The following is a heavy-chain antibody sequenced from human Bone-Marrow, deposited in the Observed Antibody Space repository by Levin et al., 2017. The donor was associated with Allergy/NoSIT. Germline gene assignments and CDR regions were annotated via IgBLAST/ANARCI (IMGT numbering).Heavy chain of an antibody. J-gene: IGHJ6*03. V-gene: IGHV4-61*09. CDR2: TYTSGST. D-gene: IGHD3-9*01. CDR3: AREGLFYDMPDGTYVDV. Sequence: SETLSLTCSVSGDSIGGGTYYWSWIRQPAGERLEWIGRIYTSETTKWIGHTYTSGSTNYNPYLKRRVTISADKSKNQFSLTLSSVTAAETARYYCAREGLFYDMPDGTYVDVWGKGTPVLVSS. CDR1: GDSIGGGTYY.